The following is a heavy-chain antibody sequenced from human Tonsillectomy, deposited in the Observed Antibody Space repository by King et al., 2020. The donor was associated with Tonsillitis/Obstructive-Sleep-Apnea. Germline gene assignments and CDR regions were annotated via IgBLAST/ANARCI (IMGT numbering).Heavy chain of an antibody. CDR2: INHSCST. Sequence: HVQLQQWGAGLLKPSETLSLTCAVYGGSFSGYYWSWIRQPPGKGLEWIGEINHSCSTNYNPFLKSRVTISVDTSKNQFSLRLSSVTAAVTAVYYCARGGSDATPQEFDCWGQGTLVTVSS. J-gene: IGHJ4*02. V-gene: IGHV4-34*01. CDR3: ARGGSDATPQEFDC. CDR1: GGSFSGYY. D-gene: IGHD2-15*01.